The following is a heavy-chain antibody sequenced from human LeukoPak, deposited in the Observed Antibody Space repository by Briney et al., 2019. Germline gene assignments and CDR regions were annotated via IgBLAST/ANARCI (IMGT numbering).Heavy chain of an antibody. Sequence: ASVKVSCKASGYTFTSYGISWVRQAPGQGLEWMGWISAYNGNTNYAQKLQGRVTVTTDTSTSTAYMELRSLRSDDTAVYYCATGYCSSTNCRIDYWGQGTLVSVSS. D-gene: IGHD2-2*03. J-gene: IGHJ4*02. V-gene: IGHV1-18*01. CDR1: GYTFTSYG. CDR2: ISAYNGNT. CDR3: ATGYCSSTNCRIDY.